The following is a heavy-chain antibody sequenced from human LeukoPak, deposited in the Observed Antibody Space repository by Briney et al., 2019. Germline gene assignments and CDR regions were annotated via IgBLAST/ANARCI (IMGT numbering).Heavy chain of an antibody. J-gene: IGHJ3*02. Sequence: TGGSLRLSCAASGFTVSSNYMSWVRQAPGKGLEWVSVIYSGGSTYYADSVKGRFTISRDNSKNTLYLQMNSLRAEDTAVYYCAKGKGVATAGAFDIWGQGTMVTVSS. V-gene: IGHV3-53*01. CDR1: GFTVSSNY. CDR3: AKGKGVATAGAFDI. D-gene: IGHD5-12*01. CDR2: IYSGGST.